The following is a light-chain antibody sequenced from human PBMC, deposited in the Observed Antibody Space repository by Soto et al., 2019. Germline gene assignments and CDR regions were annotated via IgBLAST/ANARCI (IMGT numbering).Light chain of an antibody. CDR3: QQYENYWT. J-gene: IGKJ1*01. CDR2: DAS. V-gene: IGKV1-5*01. Sequence: IHMTQSPSTLSASAGDRATITCRASQSISAWLAWYQQKPGKAPKLLIYDASNLASAVPSRFSGSGSGTEFTLTISNLQPDDFATYYCQQYENYWTFGQGTKVDIK. CDR1: QSISAW.